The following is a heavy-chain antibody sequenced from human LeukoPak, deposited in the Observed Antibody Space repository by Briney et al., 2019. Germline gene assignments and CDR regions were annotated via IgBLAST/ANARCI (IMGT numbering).Heavy chain of an antibody. CDR2: IIPIFGTS. D-gene: IGHD3-22*01. V-gene: IGHV1-69*05. J-gene: IGHJ4*02. Sequence: ASVKVSCKASGGTFSSYAINWVRQAPGQGLEWMGGIIPIFGTSNYAHKFQGRVTMTTDTSTSTAYMELRSLRSDDTAVYYCARDMNYDSSPFDYWGQGTLVTVSS. CDR3: ARDMNYDSSPFDY. CDR1: GGTFSSYA.